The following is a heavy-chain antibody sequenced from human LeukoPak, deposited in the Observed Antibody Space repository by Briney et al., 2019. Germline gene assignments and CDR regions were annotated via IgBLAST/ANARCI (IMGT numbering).Heavy chain of an antibody. CDR3: AKTRSYYESSGHYYSFDY. J-gene: IGHJ4*02. CDR1: GFSFSTYA. V-gene: IGHV3-23*01. Sequence: GGSLRLSCAASGFSFSTYAMSWVRQAPGKGLEWVSGISGSGGSTFYADSVKGRFTISRDNSKNTLYLQMNSLRAEDMAVYYCAKTRSYYESSGHYYSFDYWGQGTLVTVSS. CDR2: ISGSGGST. D-gene: IGHD3-22*01.